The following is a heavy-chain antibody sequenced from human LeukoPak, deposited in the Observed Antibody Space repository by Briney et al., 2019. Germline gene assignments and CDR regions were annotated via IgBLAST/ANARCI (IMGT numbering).Heavy chain of an antibody. CDR3: AGGDSGGDWFDP. J-gene: IGHJ5*02. V-gene: IGHV4-31*03. Sequence: SETLSLTCTVSGGSISSGGYYWSWIRQHPGKGLEWIGYIYYSGSTYYNPSLKSRVTISVDTSKNQFSLKLSSVTAADTAVYYCAGGDSGGDWFDPWGQGTLVTVSS. CDR2: IYYSGST. CDR1: GGSISSGGYY. D-gene: IGHD1-26*01.